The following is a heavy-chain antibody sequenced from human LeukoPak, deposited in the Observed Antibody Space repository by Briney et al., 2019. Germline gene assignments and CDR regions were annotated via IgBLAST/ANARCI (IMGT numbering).Heavy chain of an antibody. CDR2: ISGSGGST. CDR3: AKFLPTHIVVANYYFDY. D-gene: IGHD2-21*01. V-gene: IGHV3-23*01. Sequence: GSLRLFCAAFGFTFSSYAMSWVRQAPGKGLEWVSAISGSGGSTYYAGSVKGRFTISRDNSKNTLYLQMNSLRAEDTAVYYCAKFLPTHIVVANYYFDYWGQGTLVTVSS. CDR1: GFTFSSYA. J-gene: IGHJ4*02.